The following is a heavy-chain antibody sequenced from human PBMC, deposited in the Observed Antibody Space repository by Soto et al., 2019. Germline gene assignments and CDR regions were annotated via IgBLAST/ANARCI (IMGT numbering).Heavy chain of an antibody. V-gene: IGHV3-48*02. D-gene: IGHD3-3*01. CDR2: ISSSSSTI. J-gene: IGHJ6*02. Sequence: GGSLRLSCAASGFTFSSYSMNWVRQAPGKGLEWVSYISSSSSTIYYADSVKGRFTISRDNAKNSLYLQMNSLRDEDTAVYYCARDLWAEGFLEWSKYYYYGMDVWGQGTTVTVSS. CDR1: GFTFSSYS. CDR3: ARDLWAEGFLEWSKYYYYGMDV.